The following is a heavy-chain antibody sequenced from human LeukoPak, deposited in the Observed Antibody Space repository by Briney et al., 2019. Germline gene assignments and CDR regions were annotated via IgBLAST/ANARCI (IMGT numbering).Heavy chain of an antibody. CDR1: GGTFSSYA. D-gene: IGHD6-19*01. J-gene: IGHJ4*02. CDR2: IIPIFGTA. Sequence: GASVKVSCKASGGTFSSYAISWVRQAPGQGLEWMGGIIPIFGTANYAQKFQGRVTITADESTSTAYMELSGLRSEDTAVYYCAREGSQWLELDYWGQGTLVTVSS. V-gene: IGHV1-69*01. CDR3: AREGSQWLELDY.